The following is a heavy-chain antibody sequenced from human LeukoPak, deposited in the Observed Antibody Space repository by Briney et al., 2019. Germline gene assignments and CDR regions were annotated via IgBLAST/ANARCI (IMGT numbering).Heavy chain of an antibody. D-gene: IGHD5-18*01. J-gene: IGHJ4*02. V-gene: IGHV3-11*04. CDR1: GFTFSDYY. CDR3: ARHEPYTAMVRPLFSTVDY. CDR2: ISSSGSTI. Sequence: GGSLRLSCAASGFTFSDYYMSWIRQAPGKGLEWVSYISSSGSTIYYADSVKGRFTISRDNAKNSLYLQMNSLRAEDTVVYYCARHEPYTAMVRPLFSTVDYWGQGTLVTVSS.